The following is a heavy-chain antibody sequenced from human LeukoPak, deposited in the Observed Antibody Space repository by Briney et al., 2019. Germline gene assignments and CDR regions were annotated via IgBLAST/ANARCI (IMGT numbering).Heavy chain of an antibody. J-gene: IGHJ5*02. V-gene: IGHV5-51*01. D-gene: IGHD6-13*01. CDR2: IYPADSDT. CDR1: GYTFTSYW. CDR3: ARLFSSWFLDP. Sequence: GDSLKISCKGSGYTFTSYWIGWVRQVPGKGLEWMGIIYPADSDTRYSPSFQGQVTISADKSISTAYLQWSSLKASDTAMYYCARLFSSWFLDPWGQGTLVTVSS.